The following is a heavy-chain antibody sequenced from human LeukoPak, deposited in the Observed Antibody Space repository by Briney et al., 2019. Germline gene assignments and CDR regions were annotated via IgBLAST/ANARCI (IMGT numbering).Heavy chain of an antibody. D-gene: IGHD6-13*01. CDR3: ARAGITTTGPLFQH. J-gene: IGHJ1*01. CDR1: GFTFNSYS. V-gene: IGHV3-48*01. CDR2: ISSSSSTI. Sequence: GGSLRLSCAASGFTFNSYSMNWVRQAPGKGLEWVSYISSSSSTIYHADSVKGRFTISRDNAKGSLYLQMNSLRAEDTAVYYCARAGITTTGPLFQHWGQGTLVTVSS.